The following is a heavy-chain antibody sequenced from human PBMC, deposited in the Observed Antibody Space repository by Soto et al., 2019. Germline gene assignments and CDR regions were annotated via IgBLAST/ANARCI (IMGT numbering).Heavy chain of an antibody. CDR3: AAHKAKSYYFDY. CDR1: GGTFSSYA. CDR2: IIPIFGTA. V-gene: IGHV1-69*06. Sequence: SVKVSCKASGGTFSSYAISWVRQAPGQGLKWMGGIIPIFGTANYAQKFQGRVTITADKSTSTAYMELSSLRSEDTAVYYCAAHKAKSYYFDYWGQGTLVTVSS. J-gene: IGHJ4*02.